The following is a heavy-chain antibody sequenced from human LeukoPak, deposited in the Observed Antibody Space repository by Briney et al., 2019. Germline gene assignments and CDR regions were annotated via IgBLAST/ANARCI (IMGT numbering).Heavy chain of an antibody. D-gene: IGHD3-22*01. CDR1: GFTFSSYA. V-gene: IGHV3-23*01. J-gene: IGHJ4*02. Sequence: PGGSLRLSCAASGFTFSSYAMSWVRLAPGKGLEWVSAISGSGGSTYYADSVKGRFTISRDNSKNTLYLQMNSLRAEDTAVYYCAKPRDSSGYSFDYWGQGTLVTVSS. CDR2: ISGSGGST. CDR3: AKPRDSSGYSFDY.